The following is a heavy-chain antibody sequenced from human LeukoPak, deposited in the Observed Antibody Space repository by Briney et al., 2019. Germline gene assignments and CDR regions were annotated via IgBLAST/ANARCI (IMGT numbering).Heavy chain of an antibody. D-gene: IGHD3-22*01. Sequence: GGSLRLSCAASGFTFSSYAMHWVRQAPGKGLEWVAVISYDGSNKYYADSVKGRFTISRDNSKNTLYLQMNSLRAEDTAVYYCARGLYDRSGYYYLDDAFDIWGQGTMVTVSS. V-gene: IGHV3-30-3*01. CDR3: ARGLYDRSGYYYLDDAFDI. J-gene: IGHJ3*02. CDR1: GFTFSSYA. CDR2: ISYDGSNK.